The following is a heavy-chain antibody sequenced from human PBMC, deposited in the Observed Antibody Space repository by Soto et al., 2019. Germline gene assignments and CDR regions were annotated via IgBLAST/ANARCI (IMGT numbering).Heavy chain of an antibody. V-gene: IGHV4-34*01. CDR2: INHSGST. Sequence: QVQLQQWGAGLLKPSETLSLTCAVYGGSFSGYYWSWIRQPPGKGLEWIGEINHSGSTNYNPSLKSRVTISVDTSKNQFSLKLSSVTAADTAVYYCARLGRYPAYSNYVGYWGQGTLVTVSS. D-gene: IGHD4-4*01. CDR3: ARLGRYPAYSNYVGY. CDR1: GGSFSGYY. J-gene: IGHJ4*02.